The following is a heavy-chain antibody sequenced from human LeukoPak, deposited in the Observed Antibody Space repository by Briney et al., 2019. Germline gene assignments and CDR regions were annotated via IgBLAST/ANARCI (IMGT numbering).Heavy chain of an antibody. CDR3: ARDLGAAAGTDY. CDR1: GFTVSSNY. CDR2: IYSGGST. V-gene: IGHV3-53*01. D-gene: IGHD6-13*01. Sequence: GGSLRLSCAASGFTVSSNYMSWVRQAPGKGLEWVSVIYSGGSTYYADSVKGRFTISRDNSKNTLYLQKNSLRAEDTAVYYCARDLGAAAGTDYWGQGTLVTVSS. J-gene: IGHJ4*02.